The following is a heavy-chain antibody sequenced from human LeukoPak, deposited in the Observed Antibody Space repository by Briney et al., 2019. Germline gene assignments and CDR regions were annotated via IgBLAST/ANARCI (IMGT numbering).Heavy chain of an antibody. CDR2: TKPDGSAE. Sequence: GGSLRLSCAASGFSFRNYWMGWVRQAPGKGLEWVANTKPDGSAEYYADSVRGRFTASRDNANNLLYLQMNRLRAEDTAVYYCARDGGLHTDLDFWGQGTLPTVSS. V-gene: IGHV3-7*01. D-gene: IGHD2-15*01. CDR3: ARDGGLHTDLDF. J-gene: IGHJ4*02. CDR1: GFSFRNYW.